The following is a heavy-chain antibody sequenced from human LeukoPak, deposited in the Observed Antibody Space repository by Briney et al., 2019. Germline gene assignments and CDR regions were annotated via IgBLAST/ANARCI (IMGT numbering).Heavy chain of an antibody. D-gene: IGHD3-22*01. CDR2: ISWDGGST. J-gene: IGHJ4*02. CDR3: AKAGSGYSVYYFDY. V-gene: IGHV3-43D*04. CDR1: GFTFDDYA. Sequence: GGFLRLSCAASGFTFDDYAMHWVRQAPGKGLEWVSLISWDGGSTYYADSVKGRFTLSRDNSKNSLYLQMNSLRAEDTALYYCAKAGSGYSVYYFDYWGQGTLVTVSS.